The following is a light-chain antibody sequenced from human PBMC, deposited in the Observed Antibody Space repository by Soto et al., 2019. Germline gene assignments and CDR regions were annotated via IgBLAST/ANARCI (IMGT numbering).Light chain of an antibody. CDR2: DAS. Sequence: RASQSVSGWLAWYQQKPGEAPKLLIYDASALPRGVPSRFSGSGSGTKFTLTIASLQPDDFATYYCQQYETFSGTVGPGTKVDI. J-gene: IGKJ1*01. CDR3: QQYETFSGT. V-gene: IGKV1-5*01. CDR1: QSVSGW.